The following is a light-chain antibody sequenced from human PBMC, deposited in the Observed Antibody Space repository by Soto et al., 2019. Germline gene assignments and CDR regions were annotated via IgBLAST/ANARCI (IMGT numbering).Light chain of an antibody. V-gene: IGLV2-14*01. J-gene: IGLJ1*01. CDR1: SDDIGAYDY. CDR3: SSYRSSDTLEV. Sequence: QSVLTQPSSVSASPGQSISISCTGTSDDIGAYDYVSWYQQHPGKAPKLILYAVRNRPSGVSTRFSGSKSGNTASLTISGVQADDEADYYCSSYRSSDTLEVFGTGTKVTVL. CDR2: AVR.